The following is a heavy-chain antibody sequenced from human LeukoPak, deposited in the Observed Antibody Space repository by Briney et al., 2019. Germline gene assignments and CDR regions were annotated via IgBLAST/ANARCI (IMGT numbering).Heavy chain of an antibody. J-gene: IGHJ4*02. CDR2: IIPILGIA. Sequence: VASVKVSCKASGGTFSSYTIIWVRQAPGQGLEWMGRIIPILGIANYAQKFQGRVTITADKSTSTAYMELSSLRSEDTAVYYCARGASYSSSQTFDYWGQGTLVTVSS. D-gene: IGHD6-13*01. CDR3: ARGASYSSSQTFDY. CDR1: GGTFSSYT. V-gene: IGHV1-69*02.